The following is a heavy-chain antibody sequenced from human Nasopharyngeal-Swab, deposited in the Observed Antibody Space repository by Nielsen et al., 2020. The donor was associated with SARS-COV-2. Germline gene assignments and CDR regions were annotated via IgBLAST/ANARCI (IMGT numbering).Heavy chain of an antibody. Sequence: ASVKVSCKASGYTFTGYYMHWVRQAPGQGLEWMGWINPNSGGTNYAQKFQGWVTMTRDTSISTAYMELSRLRSDDTAVYYCARSEGYCSGGSCLGGYGIDVWGQGTTVTVSS. CDR2: INPNSGGT. J-gene: IGHJ6*02. CDR3: ARSEGYCSGGSCLGGYGIDV. CDR1: GYTFTGYY. D-gene: IGHD2-15*01. V-gene: IGHV1-2*04.